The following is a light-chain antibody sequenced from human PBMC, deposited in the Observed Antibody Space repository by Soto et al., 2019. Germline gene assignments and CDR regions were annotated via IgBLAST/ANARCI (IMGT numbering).Light chain of an antibody. J-gene: IGLJ2*01. CDR3: SSYKSGSTLVV. V-gene: IGLV2-14*01. CDR1: SSDVGGYNY. Sequence: QSALTQPASVSGSPGQSITISCTGTSSDVGGYNYVSWYQQHPGKAPKLMIYDVSNRPSGVSNRFSGSKFGNTASLTISGLQAEDEADYYCSSYKSGSTLVVFGGGTKLTVL. CDR2: DVS.